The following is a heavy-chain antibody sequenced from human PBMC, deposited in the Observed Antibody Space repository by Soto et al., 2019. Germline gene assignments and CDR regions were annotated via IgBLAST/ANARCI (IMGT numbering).Heavy chain of an antibody. Sequence: PGGSLRLSCAPSGFTFNTYGIHWVLQAPGKGLEWVAVISYDGTNKYYADFVEGRFTISRDNSKNTLYLQMNSLRAEDTAVYYCAKVPSSPFSMRVVVIGEYDYSCQGTLVSV. D-gene: IGHD3-22*01. V-gene: IGHV3-30-3*01. CDR2: ISYDGTNK. CDR1: GFTFNTYG. J-gene: IGHJ4*02. CDR3: AKVPSSPFSMRVVVIGEYDY.